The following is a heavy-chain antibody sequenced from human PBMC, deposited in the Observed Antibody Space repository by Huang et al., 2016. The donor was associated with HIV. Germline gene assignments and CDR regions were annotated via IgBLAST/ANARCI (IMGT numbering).Heavy chain of an antibody. V-gene: IGHV3-7*04. CDR3: ARESCSSGTSYLFDF. Sequence: DSVNGRFTVSRDNARNSLYLQLKSLRVEDTAVYYCARESCSSGTSYLFDFWGQGVLVTVSS. D-gene: IGHD2-15*01. J-gene: IGHJ4*02.